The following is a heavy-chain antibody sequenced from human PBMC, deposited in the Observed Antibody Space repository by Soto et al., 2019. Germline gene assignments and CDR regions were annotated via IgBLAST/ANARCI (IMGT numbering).Heavy chain of an antibody. CDR2: INHSGST. J-gene: IGHJ4*02. CDR3: ARGVRTIVAVQGDAPDKYHFDS. V-gene: IGHV4-34*01. D-gene: IGHD3-22*01. Sequence: QVQLQQWGAGLLKPSETLSLTCAVYGGSFSGYYWTWIRQPPGKGLEWIGEINHSGSTNDNPSLTSRLTLAVDTSKNNFSLKLRSVTAADTAVYYCARGVRTIVAVQGDAPDKYHFDSWGQGTLVTVSS. CDR1: GGSFSGYY.